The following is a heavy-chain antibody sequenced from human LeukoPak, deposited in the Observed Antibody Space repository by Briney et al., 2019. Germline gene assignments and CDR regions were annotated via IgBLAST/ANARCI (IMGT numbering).Heavy chain of an antibody. CDR3: ARGASDYGDYLDY. D-gene: IGHD4-17*01. Sequence: SVKVSCKASGGTFSSYAISWVRQAPGQGLEWMGRIIPILGIANYAQKFQGRVTITADKSTSTAYMELSSLRSEDTAVYYCARGASDYGDYLDYWGQGTLVTVSS. CDR2: IIPILGIA. J-gene: IGHJ4*02. CDR1: GGTFSSYA. V-gene: IGHV1-69*04.